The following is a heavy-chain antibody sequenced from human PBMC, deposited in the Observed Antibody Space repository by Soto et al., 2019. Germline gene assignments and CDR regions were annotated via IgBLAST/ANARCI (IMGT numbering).Heavy chain of an antibody. J-gene: IGHJ6*02. CDR2: IYHSGST. Sequence: SETLSLTCAVSVYSISSGYYWGCIRQPPGKGLEWIGSIYHSGSTYYNPSLKSRVTISVDTSKNQFSLKLSSVTAADTAVYYCARAEGFLGDYYYGMDVWGQGTTVTVSS. V-gene: IGHV4-38-2*01. D-gene: IGHD3-10*01. CDR3: ARAEGFLGDYYYGMDV. CDR1: VYSISSGYY.